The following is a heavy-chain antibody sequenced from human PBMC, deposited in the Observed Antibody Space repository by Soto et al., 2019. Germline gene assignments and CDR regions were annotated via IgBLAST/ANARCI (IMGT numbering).Heavy chain of an antibody. CDR3: ASQRPCGGGTCFSLRSFDR. CDR1: GFAVSTYA. D-gene: IGHD2-15*01. J-gene: IGHJ4*02. CDR2: ITGSGGST. V-gene: IGHV3-23*01. Sequence: EVQLLESGGGLVQPGGSLRLSCAASGFAVSTYAMSWVRKTPGKGLERVSTITGSGGSTYYADAVKGRFTISRDNSRNTLYLQMSSLRAEDTAVYSCASQRPCGGGTCFSLRSFDRWGQGTLVTVSS.